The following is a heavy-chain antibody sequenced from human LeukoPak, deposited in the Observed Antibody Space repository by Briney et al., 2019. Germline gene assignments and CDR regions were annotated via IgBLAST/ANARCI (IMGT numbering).Heavy chain of an antibody. J-gene: IGHJ3*02. V-gene: IGHV4-4*07. Sequence: GSLRLSCAASGFTFSSYAMSWVRQAPGKGLEWIGRIYTSGSTNYNPSLKSRVTMSVDTSKNQFSLKLSSVTAADTAVYYCARNKRISSSWQKDAFDIWGQGTMVTVSS. D-gene: IGHD6-13*01. CDR3: ARNKRISSSWQKDAFDI. CDR1: GFTFSSYA. CDR2: IYTSGST.